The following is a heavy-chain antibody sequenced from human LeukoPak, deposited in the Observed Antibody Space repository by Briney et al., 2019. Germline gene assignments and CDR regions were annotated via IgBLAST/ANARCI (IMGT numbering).Heavy chain of an antibody. CDR1: AASVGW. V-gene: IGHV4-4*02. CDR2: ISRSGST. J-gene: IGHJ4*02. Sequence: SETLSLTCTVSAASVGWWTWVRQAPGKGLEWIGEISRSGSTNYNSSLKSRVTISIDKSENQLSLNLDSVTAADTAVYYCATRSASTGEPYWGRGTLVAVSS. CDR3: ATRSASTGEPY. D-gene: IGHD3-10*01.